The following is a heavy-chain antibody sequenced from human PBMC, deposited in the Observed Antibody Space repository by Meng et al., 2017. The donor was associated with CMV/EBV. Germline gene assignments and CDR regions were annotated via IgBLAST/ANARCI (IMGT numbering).Heavy chain of an antibody. V-gene: IGHV5-51*01. Sequence: KVSCKGSGYSFTSYWIAWVRQMPGKGLEWMGIIYPGYSDTTYTPSLQGQVIISADKSTSTAYLQWSSLKASDNAIYYCARQLDTRTGDNWFAPWGQGTLVTVSS. CDR1: GYSFTSYW. D-gene: IGHD7-27*01. J-gene: IGHJ5*02. CDR3: ARQLDTRTGDNWFAP. CDR2: IYPGYSDT.